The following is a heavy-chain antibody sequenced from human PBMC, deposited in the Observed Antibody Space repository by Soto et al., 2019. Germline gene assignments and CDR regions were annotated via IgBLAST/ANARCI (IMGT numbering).Heavy chain of an antibody. CDR3: ARHSSGGWRYQLDH. V-gene: IGHV4-59*08. J-gene: IGHJ5*02. D-gene: IGHD6-19*01. Sequence: QVQLQESGPGLVKPSETLSLTCTVSGDSISSYYWSWIRQPPGKRMEWIGYIYYSGSNNYNPSLNSRVTIPVDTSKNHSSLKMSAVTAADRAVYDWARHSSGGWRYQLDHWGQGTLVTVSS. CDR1: GDSISSYY. CDR2: IYYSGSN.